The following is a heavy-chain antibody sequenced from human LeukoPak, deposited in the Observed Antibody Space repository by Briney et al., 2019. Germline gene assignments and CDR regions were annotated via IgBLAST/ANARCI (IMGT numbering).Heavy chain of an antibody. CDR1: GFTFDDYA. Sequence: GGSLRLTCAASGFTFDDYAMHWVRQAPGKGLEWVSLISGDGGSTYYADSVKGRFTISRDNSKNSLYLQMNSLRTEDTALYYCAKGFEGSSGYYHWGQGTLVTVSS. CDR3: AKGFEGSSGYYH. CDR2: ISGDGGST. V-gene: IGHV3-43*02. J-gene: IGHJ5*02. D-gene: IGHD3-22*01.